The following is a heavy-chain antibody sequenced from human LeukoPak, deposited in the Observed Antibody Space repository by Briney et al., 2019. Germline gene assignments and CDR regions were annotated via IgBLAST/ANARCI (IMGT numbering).Heavy chain of an antibody. CDR2: INHSGST. D-gene: IGHD5-24*01. CDR3: ARPREMATTRGGYMDV. V-gene: IGHV4-34*01. CDR1: GGSFSGYY. Sequence: PSETLSLTCAVYGGSFSGYYWSWIRQPPGKGLEWIGEINHSGSTNYNPSLKSRVTISVDTSKNQFSLKLSSVTAADTAVYYCARPREMATTRGGYMDVWGKGTTVTVSS. J-gene: IGHJ6*03.